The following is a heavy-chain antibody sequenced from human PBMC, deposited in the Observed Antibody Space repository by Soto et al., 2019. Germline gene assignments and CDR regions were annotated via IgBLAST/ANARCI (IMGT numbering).Heavy chain of an antibody. D-gene: IGHD6-19*01. Sequence: GGSLRLSCAASGFTFSNAWMNWVRQAPGKGLEWVGRIKSKTDGGTTDYAAPVKGIFTISRDDSKNTLYLQMNSLKTEDTAVYYCTPTFETVAGTSPPLFDYWGQGTLVTVSS. J-gene: IGHJ4*02. CDR2: IKSKTDGGTT. CDR1: GFTFSNAW. CDR3: TPTFETVAGTSPPLFDY. V-gene: IGHV3-15*07.